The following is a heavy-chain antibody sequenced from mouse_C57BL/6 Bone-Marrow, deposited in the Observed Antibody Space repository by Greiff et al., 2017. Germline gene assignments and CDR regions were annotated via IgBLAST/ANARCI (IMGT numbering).Heavy chain of an antibody. V-gene: IGHV1-63*01. D-gene: IGHD1-1*01. CDR3: ARDYYGSSYGYAMDY. J-gene: IGHJ4*01. Sequence: QVQLKESGAELVRPGTSVKMSCKASGYTFTNYWIGWAKQRPGHGLEWIGDIYPGGGYTNYNEKFKGKATLTADKSSSTAYMQFSSLTSEDSAIYYCARDYYGSSYGYAMDYWGQGTSVTVSS. CDR1: GYTFTNYW. CDR2: IYPGGGYT.